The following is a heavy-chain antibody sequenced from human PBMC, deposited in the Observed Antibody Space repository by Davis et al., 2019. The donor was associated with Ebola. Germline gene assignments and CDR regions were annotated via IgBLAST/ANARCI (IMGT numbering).Heavy chain of an antibody. J-gene: IGHJ4*02. Sequence: ASVKVSCKASGYIFSDYAIAWVRQAPGQGLEWMASINIYTGHTNYAQKFQGRVTLTTDTSTSTAFLELRSLTSDDTAVYYCVRDYDFVVDYWGQGTLVTVSS. CDR3: VRDYDFVVDY. V-gene: IGHV1-18*04. CDR1: GYIFSDYA. CDR2: INIYTGHT. D-gene: IGHD3-3*01.